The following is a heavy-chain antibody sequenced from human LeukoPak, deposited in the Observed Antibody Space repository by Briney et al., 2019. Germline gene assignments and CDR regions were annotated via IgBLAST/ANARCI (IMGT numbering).Heavy chain of an antibody. J-gene: IGHJ2*01. CDR3: ARDPGYNYGYFDL. CDR2: VYSGGGT. D-gene: IGHD5-18*01. Sequence: GGSLRLSCAASGFTASSNYMSWVRQAPGKGLEWISLVYSGGGTYYADSVKGRFTISRDNSKNTLFLQMNSLRAEDTAVYYCARDPGYNYGYFDLWGRGTLVTVSS. V-gene: IGHV3-66*01. CDR1: GFTASSNY.